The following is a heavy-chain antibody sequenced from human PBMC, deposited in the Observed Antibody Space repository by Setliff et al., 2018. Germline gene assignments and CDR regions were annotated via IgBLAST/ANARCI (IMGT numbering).Heavy chain of an antibody. V-gene: IGHV3-21*04. CDR2: ISSSSSHI. D-gene: IGHD5-12*01. Sequence: PGGSLRLSCVASGFTFSSYSMNWVRQAPGKGLEWVSSISSSSSHIYYADSVKGRFTISRDNAKNSLYLQMNSLRGEDTAVYYCIVAGNYFDYWGQGTLVTVSS. CDR1: GFTFSSYS. J-gene: IGHJ4*02. CDR3: IVAGNYFDY.